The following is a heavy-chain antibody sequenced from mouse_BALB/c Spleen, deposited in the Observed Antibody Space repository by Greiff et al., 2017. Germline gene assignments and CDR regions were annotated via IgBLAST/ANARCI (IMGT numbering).Heavy chain of an antibody. J-gene: IGHJ4*01. CDR1: GFSLTSYG. D-gene: IGHD2-1*01. CDR3: ARDGNYVVYYAMDY. V-gene: IGHV2-9*02. Sequence: VKVEESGPGLVAPSQSLSITCTVSGFSLTSYGVHWVRQPPGKGLEWLGVIWAGGSTNYNSALMSRLSISKDNSKSQVFLKMNSLQTDDTAMYYCARDGNYVVYYAMDYWGQGTSVTVSS. CDR2: IWAGGST.